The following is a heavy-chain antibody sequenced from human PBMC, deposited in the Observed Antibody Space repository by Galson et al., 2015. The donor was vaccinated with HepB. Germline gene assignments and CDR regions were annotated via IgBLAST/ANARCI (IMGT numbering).Heavy chain of an antibody. J-gene: IGHJ4*02. CDR1: GFTFSSYG. CDR3: ASDCDGSGSFYNMLGY. Sequence: SLRLSCAASGFTFSSYGMHWVRQAPGRGLEWVALISSDYTSKFYADSVKGRLSISRDNSKDTVYLQMNSLRDEDTAVYYCASDCDGSGSFYNMLGYWGQGTMVTVSS. CDR2: ISSDYTSK. D-gene: IGHD3-10*01. V-gene: IGHV3-30*12.